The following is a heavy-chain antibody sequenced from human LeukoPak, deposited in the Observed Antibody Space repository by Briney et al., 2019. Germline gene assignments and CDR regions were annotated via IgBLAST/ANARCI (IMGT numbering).Heavy chain of an antibody. V-gene: IGHV3-74*01. D-gene: IGHD3-22*01. CDR2: ISSDGSTT. J-gene: IGHJ4*02. CDR3: ARGLERNSMIVM. Sequence: PGGSLRLSCAASGFTFSSYEMNWVRQAPGKGLVWVSRISSDGSTTSYADLVKGRFTISRDNAKNTLYLQMNSLGADDTAVYYCARGLERNSMIVMWGQGTLVSVSP. CDR1: GFTFSSYE.